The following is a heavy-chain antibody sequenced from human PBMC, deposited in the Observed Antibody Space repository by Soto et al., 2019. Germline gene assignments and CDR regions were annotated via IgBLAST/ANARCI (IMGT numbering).Heavy chain of an antibody. J-gene: IGHJ6*02. CDR2: ISYDASSK. CDR3: AKDAPKPPHYYYGMDV. CDR1: GFIFSLYG. Sequence: GGSLRVSCAASGFIFSLYGIHWVRQAPGKGLEWVAVISYDASSKYYADSVKGRFTISRDNFKNTVYLQLNSLRAEDTAVYYCAKDAPKPPHYYYGMDVWGQGTTVTVS. V-gene: IGHV3-30*18.